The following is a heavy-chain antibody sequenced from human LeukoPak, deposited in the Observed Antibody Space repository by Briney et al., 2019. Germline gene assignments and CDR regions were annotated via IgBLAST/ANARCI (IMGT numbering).Heavy chain of an antibody. D-gene: IGHD3-10*01. J-gene: IGHJ6*04. V-gene: IGHV3-23*01. CDR2: ISGSGGST. Sequence: PGGSLRLSCAASGFTFSSYAMSWVRQAPGKGLEWVSAISGSGGSTYYADSVKGRFTISRDNSKNTLYLQMNSLRAEDTAVYYCAKGGYYGSGRLYGTDVWGKGTTVTVSS. CDR3: AKGGYYGSGRLYGTDV. CDR1: GFTFSSYA.